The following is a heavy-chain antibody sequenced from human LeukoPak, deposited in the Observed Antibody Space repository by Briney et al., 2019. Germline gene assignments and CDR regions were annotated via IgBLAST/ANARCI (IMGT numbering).Heavy chain of an antibody. CDR2: IYPGDSDT. V-gene: IGHV5-51*01. CDR1: GYSFTSYW. Sequence: KCGESLKISCKGSGYSFTSYWIGWVRQMPGKGLEWMGIIYPGDSDTGYSPSFQGQVTISADKSISTAYLQWSSLKASDTAMYYCARRLPKYNWNDMDYWGQGTLVTVSS. J-gene: IGHJ4*02. CDR3: ARRLPKYNWNDMDY. D-gene: IGHD1-20*01.